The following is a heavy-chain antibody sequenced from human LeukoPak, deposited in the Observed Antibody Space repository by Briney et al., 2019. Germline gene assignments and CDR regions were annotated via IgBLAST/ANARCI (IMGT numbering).Heavy chain of an antibody. J-gene: IGHJ5*02. D-gene: IGHD3-10*01. Sequence: PSETLSLTCAVYGGSFSGYYWSWIRQPPGKGLEWIGEINHSGSTNYNPSLKSRVTISVGTSKNQFSLKLSSVTAADTAVYYCARHGTWFGELSSWGQGTLVTVSS. CDR1: GGSFSGYY. CDR2: INHSGST. CDR3: ARHGTWFGELSS. V-gene: IGHV4-34*01.